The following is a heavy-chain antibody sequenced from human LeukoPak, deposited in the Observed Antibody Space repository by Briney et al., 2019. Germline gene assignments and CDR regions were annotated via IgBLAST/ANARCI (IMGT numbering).Heavy chain of an antibody. J-gene: IGHJ6*02. D-gene: IGHD3-16*01. V-gene: IGHV3-7*03. CDR1: GFTFSSYW. Sequence: GGSLRLSCAASGFTFSSYWMNWARQAPGKGLEWVASINHNGSVNYYVDSVKGRFTISRDNAKNSLYLQMSDLRAEDTAVYFCARGGGLDVWGQGATVTVSS. CDR2: INHNGSVN. CDR3: ARGGGLDV.